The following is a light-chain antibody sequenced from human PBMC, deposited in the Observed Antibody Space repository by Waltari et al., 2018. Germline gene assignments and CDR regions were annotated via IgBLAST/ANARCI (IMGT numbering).Light chain of an antibody. Sequence: QSPLTQPASVSASPGQSITIACTGTSSDIGNDHLVTWYQQHSGKVPKLIIYGVTQRPSGVSDRFSGSKSGNTASLTISGLQEDDEADYYCCSYAVSSTLVFGGGTKVTVL. V-gene: IGLV2-23*02. CDR1: SSDIGNDHL. CDR2: GVT. J-gene: IGLJ2*01. CDR3: CSYAVSSTLV.